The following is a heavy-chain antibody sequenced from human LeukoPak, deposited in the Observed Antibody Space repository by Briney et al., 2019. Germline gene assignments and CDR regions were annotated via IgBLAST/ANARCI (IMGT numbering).Heavy chain of an antibody. Sequence: PGGSLRLSCAAAGFTFSHYGMHWVRQAPGKGLEWVAVIWSDGINQYYADSVKGRFTISRDDSGNTVYLQMNSLRPEDTGVYYCAKDAQRGFDYSNSLEYWGQGTPVTVST. J-gene: IGHJ4*02. CDR3: AKDAQRGFDYSNSLEY. V-gene: IGHV3-33*06. CDR1: GFTFSHYG. CDR2: IWSDGINQ. D-gene: IGHD4-11*01.